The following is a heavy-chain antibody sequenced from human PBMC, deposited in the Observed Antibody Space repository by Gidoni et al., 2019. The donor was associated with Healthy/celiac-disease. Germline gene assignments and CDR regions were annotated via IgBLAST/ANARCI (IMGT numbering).Heavy chain of an antibody. CDR3: ARDFRIAAAAYGARWPPPKY. V-gene: IGHV3-7*01. J-gene: IGHJ4*02. CDR2: IKQDGSEK. CDR1: GFTFSSYW. D-gene: IGHD6-13*01. Sequence: EVQLVESGGGLVQPGGSLRLPCAASGFTFSSYWMSWVRQAPGKGLEWVANIKQDGSEKYYVDSVKGRFTISRDNAKNSLYLQMNSLRAEDTAVYYCARDFRIAAAAYGARWPPPKYWGQGTLVTVSS.